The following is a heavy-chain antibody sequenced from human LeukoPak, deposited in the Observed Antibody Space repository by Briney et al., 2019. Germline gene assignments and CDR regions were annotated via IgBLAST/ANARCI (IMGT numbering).Heavy chain of an antibody. J-gene: IGHJ4*02. CDR1: GGSFSGYY. CDR3: AMILGITEPGGDY. D-gene: IGHD1-20*01. CDR2: INHSGST. Sequence: SETLSLTCAVYGGSFSGYYWSWIRQPPGKGLEWIGEINHSGSTNYNPSLKSRVTISVDTSKNQFSLKLSSVTAADTAVYYCAMILGITEPGGDYWGQGTLVTVSS. V-gene: IGHV4-34*01.